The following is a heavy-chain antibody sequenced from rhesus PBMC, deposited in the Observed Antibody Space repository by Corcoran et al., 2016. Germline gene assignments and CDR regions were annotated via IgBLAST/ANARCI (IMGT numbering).Heavy chain of an antibody. J-gene: IGHJ4*01. CDR2: IYGSGSSH. V-gene: IGHV4-169*01. Sequence: QLQLQESGPGLVKPSETLSVTCAVSGGSISSSYWRWIRQAPGKGLEWIGYIYGSGSSHNYNPSLKRRVTLSVETSKNQLSLKLSSVTTADTAVYYCARVYSSWSGEDYWGQGVLVTVSS. CDR3: ARVYSSWSGEDY. D-gene: IGHD6-13*01. CDR1: GGSISSSY.